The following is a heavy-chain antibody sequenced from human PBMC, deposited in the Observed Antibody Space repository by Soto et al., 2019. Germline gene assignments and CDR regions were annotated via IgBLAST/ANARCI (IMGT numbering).Heavy chain of an antibody. Sequence: LSLTCTVSGGSIKSDYYWTWVRQPPGGGLEWMGYKYYSGATDSDPSLKRRVSFSVDMSKNQFSLNLTSVTVADTAVYYCARGRPNYFYYGLDVWGQGIPVTVSS. J-gene: IGHJ6*02. CDR3: ARGRPNYFYYGLDV. V-gene: IGHV4-30-4*01. CDR2: KYYSGAT. CDR1: GGSIKSDYY.